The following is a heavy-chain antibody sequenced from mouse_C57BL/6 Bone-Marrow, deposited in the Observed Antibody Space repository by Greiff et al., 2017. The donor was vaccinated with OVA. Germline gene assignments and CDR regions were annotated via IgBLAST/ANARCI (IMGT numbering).Heavy chain of an antibody. J-gene: IGHJ4*01. CDR2: IHPNSGST. D-gene: IGHD1-3*01. Sequence: QVQLQQPGAELVKPGASVKLSCKASGYTFTSYWMHWVKQRPGQGLEWIGMIHPNSGSTNYNEKFKSKATLTVYQSYSTAYMQLSSLTSEDSAVYYCARHNDEDAMDYWGQGTSVTVSS. CDR3: ARHNDEDAMDY. CDR1: GYTFTSYW. V-gene: IGHV1-64*01.